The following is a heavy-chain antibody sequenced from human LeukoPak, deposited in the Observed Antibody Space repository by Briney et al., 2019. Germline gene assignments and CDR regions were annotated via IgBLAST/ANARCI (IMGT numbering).Heavy chain of an antibody. CDR1: GYTFTSYY. CDR2: INPSGGST. V-gene: IGHV1-46*01. Sequence: ASVKVSRKASGYTFTSYYMHWVRQAPGQGLEWMGIINPSGGSTSYAQKFQGRVTMTRDTSTSTVYMELSSLRSEDTAVYYCARDPNIVVVTATYTFDYWGQGTLVTVSS. CDR3: ARDPNIVVVTATYTFDY. D-gene: IGHD2-21*02. J-gene: IGHJ4*02.